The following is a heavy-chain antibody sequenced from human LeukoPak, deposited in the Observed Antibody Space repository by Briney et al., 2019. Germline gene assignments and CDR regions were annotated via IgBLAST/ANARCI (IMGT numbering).Heavy chain of an antibody. CDR1: GGSISSYY. CDR2: IYYSGST. Sequence: PSETLSLTCTVSGGSISSYYWSWIRQPPGKGLEWIGYIYYSGSTNFNPSLKSRVTISVDTSKNQFSLKLSSVTAADTAVYYCARGDLPGHPLDYWGQGTLVTVSS. V-gene: IGHV4-59*01. D-gene: IGHD3/OR15-3a*01. J-gene: IGHJ4*02. CDR3: ARGDLPGHPLDY.